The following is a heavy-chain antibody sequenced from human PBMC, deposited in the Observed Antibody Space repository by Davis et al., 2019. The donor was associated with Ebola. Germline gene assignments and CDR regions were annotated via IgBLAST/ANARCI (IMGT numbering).Heavy chain of an antibody. CDR1: GYTFTSYG. CDR3: ARDNGGSSPHYYYYYYGMDV. Sequence: ASVKVSCKASGYTFTSYGISWVRQAPGQGLEWMGWISAYNGNTNYAQKLQGRVTMTTDTSTSTAYMELRSLRSDDTAVYYCARDNGGSSPHYYYYYYGMDVWGQGTTVTVPS. J-gene: IGHJ6*02. V-gene: IGHV1-18*01. CDR2: ISAYNGNT. D-gene: IGHD6-6*01.